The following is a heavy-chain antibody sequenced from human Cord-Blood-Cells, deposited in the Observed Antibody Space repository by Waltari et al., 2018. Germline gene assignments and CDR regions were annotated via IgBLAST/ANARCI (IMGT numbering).Heavy chain of an antibody. V-gene: IGHV4-34*01. Sequence: QVQLQQWGAGLLKPSETLSLTCAVYGGSFSGYYWSWIRQPPGKGLEWIGEINHSGSNNYTPSLKSRVTISVDTSKNQFSLKLSSVTAADTAVYYCARRSYDSSGSSFDYWGQGTLVTVSS. CDR2: INHSGSN. D-gene: IGHD3-22*01. CDR3: ARRSYDSSGSSFDY. CDR1: GGSFSGYY. J-gene: IGHJ4*02.